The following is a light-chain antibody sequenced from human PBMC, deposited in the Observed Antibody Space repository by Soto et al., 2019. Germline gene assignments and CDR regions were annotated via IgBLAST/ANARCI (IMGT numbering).Light chain of an antibody. CDR1: QSLSSN. Sequence: EIVMTQSPGTLSVSPGERATLSCRASQSLSSNLAWYQQKPGQAPRLLIYGASTRATGIPARFSGSGSGTXXXXXXXXXXXXXXAVYYCQQYNNWPPYTFGQGTKLEIK. J-gene: IGKJ2*01. CDR2: GAS. V-gene: IGKV3-15*01. CDR3: QQYNNWPPYT.